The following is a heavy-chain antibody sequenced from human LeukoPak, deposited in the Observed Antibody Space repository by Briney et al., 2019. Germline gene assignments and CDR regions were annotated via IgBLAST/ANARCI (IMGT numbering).Heavy chain of an antibody. J-gene: IGHJ3*02. CDR1: GGSISSGGYS. CDR3: ARVPDSLDAFDI. D-gene: IGHD1-14*01. CDR2: IYHSGST. Sequence: PSGTLSLTCAVSGGSISSGGYSWSWIRQPPGKGLEWIGYIYHSGSTYYNPSLKSRVTISVDRSKNQFSLKLSSVTAADTAVYYCARVPDSLDAFDIWGQGTMVTVSS. V-gene: IGHV4-30-2*01.